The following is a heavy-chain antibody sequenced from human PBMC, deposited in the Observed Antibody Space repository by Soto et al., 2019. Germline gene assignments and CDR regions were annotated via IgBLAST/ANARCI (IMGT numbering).Heavy chain of an antibody. Sequence: QVQLQESGPGLVKPSETLSLTCTVSGASISGYYWSWIRKSAGKGLEWIGSIYATGTTDYNPSLTSRVMVSVDNSKTQFSLRFRSVTAADTAVYYCVRDRTKPLRAWFDPWGQGISGTVS. V-gene: IGHV4-4*07. CDR3: VRDRTKPLRAWFDP. CDR1: GASISGYY. J-gene: IGHJ5*01. CDR2: IYATGTT. D-gene: IGHD1-1*01.